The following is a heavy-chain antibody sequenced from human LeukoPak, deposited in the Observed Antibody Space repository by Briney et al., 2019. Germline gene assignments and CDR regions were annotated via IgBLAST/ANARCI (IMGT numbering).Heavy chain of an antibody. Sequence: GGSLRLSCAASGFTFSSYAMSWVRQAPGKGLEWVSAISGSGGSTYYADSVKGRFTISRDNSKNTLYLQMNSLRAEDTAVYYCARGRGYDFWSGYYTAYYYMDVWGKGTTVTVSS. CDR1: GFTFSSYA. CDR3: ARGRGYDFWSGYYTAYYYMDV. CDR2: ISGSGGST. V-gene: IGHV3-23*01. D-gene: IGHD3-3*01. J-gene: IGHJ6*03.